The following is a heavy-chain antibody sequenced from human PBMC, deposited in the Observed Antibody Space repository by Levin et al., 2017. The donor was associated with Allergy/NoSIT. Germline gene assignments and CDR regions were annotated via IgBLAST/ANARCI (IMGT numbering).Heavy chain of an antibody. CDR2: MNPNSGNT. V-gene: IGHV1-8*01. CDR1: GYSFTSYD. J-gene: IGHJ4*02. CDR3: ARDYYDTLGFRDF. D-gene: IGHD3-9*01. Sequence: GESLKISCKASGYSFTSYDINWVRQATGQGLEWMGRMNPNSGNTDYAQRFQGRVTMTWNTSTSTAYMELSSLTSEDTAVYFCARDYYDTLGFRDFWGQGTLVIVSS.